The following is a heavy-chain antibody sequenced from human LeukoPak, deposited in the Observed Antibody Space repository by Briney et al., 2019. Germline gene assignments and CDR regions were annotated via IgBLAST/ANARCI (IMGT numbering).Heavy chain of an antibody. CDR2: IKSKTDGGTT. CDR1: GFTFSSYV. J-gene: IGHJ4*02. Sequence: GRSLRLSCAASGFTFSSYVMHWVRQAPGKGLEWVGRIKSKTDGGTTDYAAPVKGRFTISRDDSKNTLYLQMNSLKTEDTAVYYCTTATLDTAMVPIDYWGQGTLVTVSS. CDR3: TTATLDTAMVPIDY. D-gene: IGHD5-18*01. V-gene: IGHV3-15*01.